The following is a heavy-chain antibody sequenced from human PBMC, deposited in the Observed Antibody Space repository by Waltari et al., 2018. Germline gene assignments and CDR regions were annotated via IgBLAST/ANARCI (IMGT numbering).Heavy chain of an antibody. CDR2: IYSGGST. CDR3: ARASWGSYYFDY. V-gene: IGHV3-53*02. J-gene: IGHJ4*02. CDR1: GFTVSSNY. Sequence: EVQLVETGGGLIQPGGSLRLSCAASGFTVSSNYMSWLRQAPGKGLEWVSVIYSGGSTYYADSVKGRFTISRDNSKNTLYLQMNSLRAEDTAVYYCARASWGSYYFDYWGQGTLVTVSS. D-gene: IGHD7-27*01.